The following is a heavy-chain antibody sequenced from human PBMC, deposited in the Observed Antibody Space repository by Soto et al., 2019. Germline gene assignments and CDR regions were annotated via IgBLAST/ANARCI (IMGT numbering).Heavy chain of an antibody. CDR2: ISGSGGST. CDR1: GFTFSSYA. V-gene: IGHV3-23*01. D-gene: IGHD3-22*01. Sequence: GGSLRLSCAASGFTFSSYAMSWVRQAPGKGLEWVSAISGSGGSTYYADSVKGRFTISRDNSKNTLYLQMNSLRAEDTAVYYWAKDPNSSGYYGDRFDYWGQGTLVTVSS. CDR3: AKDPNSSGYYGDRFDY. J-gene: IGHJ4*02.